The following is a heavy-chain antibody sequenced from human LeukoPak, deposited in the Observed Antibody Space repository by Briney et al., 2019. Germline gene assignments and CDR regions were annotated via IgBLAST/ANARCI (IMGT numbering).Heavy chain of an antibody. CDR2: FDPEDSET. Sequence: GASVKVSCKVSGYTLTELSMHWVRQAPGTGLEWMGGFDPEDSETIYAQKFQGRVTMTEDTSTDTAYMELSSLRSEDTAVYYCATAHGDSVVNAFDIWGQGTMVTVSS. CDR1: GYTLTELS. CDR3: ATAHGDSVVNAFDI. J-gene: IGHJ3*02. D-gene: IGHD4-17*01. V-gene: IGHV1-24*01.